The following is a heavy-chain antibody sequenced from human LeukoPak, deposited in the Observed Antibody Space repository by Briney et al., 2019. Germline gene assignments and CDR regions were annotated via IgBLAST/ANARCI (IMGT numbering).Heavy chain of an antibody. CDR1: GFTFSSYG. D-gene: IGHD5-18*01. V-gene: IGHV3-21*01. J-gene: IGHJ4*02. Sequence: GGSLRLSCAASGFTFSSYGMNWVRQAPGEGLEWVSSISSSSSYIYYADSVKGRFTISRDNAKNSLYLQMNSLRAEDTAVYYCARDTHSYGYSDYWGQGTLVTVSS. CDR2: ISSSSSYI. CDR3: ARDTHSYGYSDY.